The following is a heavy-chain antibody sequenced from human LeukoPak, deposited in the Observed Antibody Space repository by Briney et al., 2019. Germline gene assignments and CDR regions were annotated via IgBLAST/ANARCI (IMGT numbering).Heavy chain of an antibody. CDR1: GFTFVDYA. V-gene: IGHV3-23*01. CDR2: I. D-gene: IGHD2-2*01. CDR3: VGGYQLLLFDD. J-gene: IGHJ4*02. Sequence: GGSLRLSCAASGFTFVDYAMSWVRQAPGKGLEWVSAIDSVKGRFTISRDNSKNTLYLQMKSLRAGDTALYYCVGGYQLLLFDDWGQGTLVTVSS.